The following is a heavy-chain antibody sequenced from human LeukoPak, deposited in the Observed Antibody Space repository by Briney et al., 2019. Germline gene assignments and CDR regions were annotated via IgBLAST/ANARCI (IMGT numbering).Heavy chain of an antibody. V-gene: IGHV1-69*05. CDR1: GGTFSSYA. D-gene: IGHD2-2*01. CDR3: ARDLDCSSTSCYGGWFDP. J-gene: IGHJ5*02. CDR2: IIPIFGTA. Sequence: SVKVSCKASGGTFSSYAISRVRQAPGQGLEWMGRIIPIFGTANYAQKFQGRVTITTDESTSTAYMELSSLRSEDTAVYYCARDLDCSSTSCYGGWFDPWGQGTLVTVSS.